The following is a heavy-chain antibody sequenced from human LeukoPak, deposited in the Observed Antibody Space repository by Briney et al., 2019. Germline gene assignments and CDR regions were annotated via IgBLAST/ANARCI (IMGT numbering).Heavy chain of an antibody. V-gene: IGHV4-59*01. J-gene: IGHJ6*04. CDR2: IYYSGST. D-gene: IGHD3-10*01. CDR1: GGSISSYY. Sequence: PSETLSLTCTVSGGSISSYYWSWIRQPPGKGLEWIGYIYYSGSTNYNPSLKSRVTISVDTSKNQLSLKLSSVTAADTAVYYCARSDSGSYYSPPYYYYGMDVWGKGTTVTVSS. CDR3: ARSDSGSYYSPPYYYYGMDV.